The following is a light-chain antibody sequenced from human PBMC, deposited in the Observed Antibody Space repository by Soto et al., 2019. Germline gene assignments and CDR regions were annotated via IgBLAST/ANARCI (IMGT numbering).Light chain of an antibody. CDR3: LQHSSYPQT. CDR1: QGIRDA. CDR2: AAS. V-gene: IGKV1-17*01. J-gene: IGKJ1*01. Sequence: DIQMTQSPSSLSESVGDRVTITCRASQGIRDALGWYQQKPGKAPKRLIYAASSLQSGVPSRFSGSGSGTEFTLTISSLQPEDFATYYCLQHSSYPQTFGQGTKVEIK.